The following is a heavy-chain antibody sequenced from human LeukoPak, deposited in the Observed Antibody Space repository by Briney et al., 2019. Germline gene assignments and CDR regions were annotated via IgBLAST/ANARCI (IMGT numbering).Heavy chain of an antibody. D-gene: IGHD2-15*01. Sequence: GGSLRLSCEASGFTFSGSGLHWVRQASGKGLEWVARIRTKGNKDATSYAASVNGRFTISTDDSQNTAFLHMNSLKTEDTAVYYCTVSGGTYQYWGQGTQVTVSS. J-gene: IGHJ4*02. V-gene: IGHV3-73*01. CDR1: GFTFSGSG. CDR3: TVSGGTYQY. CDR2: IRTKGNKDAT.